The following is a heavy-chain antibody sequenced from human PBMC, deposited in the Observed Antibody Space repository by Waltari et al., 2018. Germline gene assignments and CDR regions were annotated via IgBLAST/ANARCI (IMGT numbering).Heavy chain of an antibody. CDR3: ARGYSSSWYTDYYYYYGMDV. CDR1: GGSISSYY. Sequence: QVQLQESGPGLVKPSETLSLTCTVSGGSISSYYWRWIRQPAGKGLEWIGRIYPSGSTNYNPPLKSRVTMSVDTSKNQFSLKLSSVTAADTAVYYCARGYSSSWYTDYYYYYGMDVWGQGTTVTVSS. CDR2: IYPSGST. J-gene: IGHJ6*02. D-gene: IGHD6-13*01. V-gene: IGHV4-4*07.